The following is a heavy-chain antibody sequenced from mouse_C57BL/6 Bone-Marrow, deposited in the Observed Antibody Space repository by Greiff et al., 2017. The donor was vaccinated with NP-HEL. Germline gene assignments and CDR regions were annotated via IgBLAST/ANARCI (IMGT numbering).Heavy chain of an antibody. CDR2: ISDGGSYT. CDR3: ARMCGYGSAMDY. CDR1: GFTFSSYA. Sequence: EVKLMESGGGLVKPGGSLKLSCAASGFTFSSYAMSWVRQTPGKRLEWVATISDGGSYTYYPDNVKGRFTISRDNAKNNLYLQMSNLKSEDTAMYYCARMCGYGSAMDYWGQGTSVTVSA. D-gene: IGHD2-2*01. V-gene: IGHV5-4*03. J-gene: IGHJ4*01.